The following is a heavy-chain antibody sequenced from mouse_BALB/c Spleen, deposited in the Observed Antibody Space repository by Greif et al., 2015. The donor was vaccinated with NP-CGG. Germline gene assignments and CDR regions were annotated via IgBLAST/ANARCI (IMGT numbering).Heavy chain of an antibody. Sequence: VQLQQSGAELVRPGTSVKVSCKASGYAFTNYLIEWVKQRPGQGLEWIGVINPGSGGTNYNEKFKGKATLTADKSSSTAYMQLSSLTSDDSAVYFCAREGDYGNYAMDYWGQGTSVTVSS. J-gene: IGHJ4*01. CDR3: AREGDYGNYAMDY. D-gene: IGHD2-1*01. CDR1: GYAFTNYL. V-gene: IGHV1-54*01. CDR2: INPGSGGT.